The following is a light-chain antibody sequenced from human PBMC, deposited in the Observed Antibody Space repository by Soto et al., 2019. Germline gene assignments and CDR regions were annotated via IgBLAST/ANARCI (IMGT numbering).Light chain of an antibody. Sequence: IQMTHSPASLSASLLYRFTITFQASQDISNFLNWYRQKPGEAPNLLIYDASTLETGVPLRFSGSGYGSYFSFTISSLQPEDVATYYCQQYKSLPLTFGGGTKVDIK. CDR2: DAS. CDR1: QDISNF. J-gene: IGKJ4*01. V-gene: IGKV1-33*01. CDR3: QQYKSLPLT.